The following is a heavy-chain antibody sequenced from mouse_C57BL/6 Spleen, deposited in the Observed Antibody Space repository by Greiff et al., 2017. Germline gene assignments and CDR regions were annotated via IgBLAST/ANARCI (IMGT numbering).Heavy chain of an antibody. CDR2: ISDGGSYT. Sequence: EVKLVESGGGLVKPGGSLKLSCAASGFTFSSYAMSWVRQTPEKRLEWVATISDGGSYTYYPDNVKGRFTISRDNAKNNLYLQMSHLKSEDTAMYYCAREGAYYGVDYWGQGTTLTVSS. CDR3: AREGAYYGVDY. D-gene: IGHD1-1*01. J-gene: IGHJ2*01. CDR1: GFTFSSYA. V-gene: IGHV5-4*01.